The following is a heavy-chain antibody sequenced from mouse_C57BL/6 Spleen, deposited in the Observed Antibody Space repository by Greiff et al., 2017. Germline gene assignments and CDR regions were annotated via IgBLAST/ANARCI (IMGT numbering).Heavy chain of an antibody. CDR2: INPNNGGT. Sequence: VQLQQSGPELVKPGASVKIPCKASGYTFTDYNMDWVKQSHGKSLEWIGDINPNNGGTIYNQKFKGKATLTVDKSSSTAYMERRSLTSEDTAVYYGARVVAWYYAMDYWGQGTSVTVAS. D-gene: IGHD1-1*01. CDR1: GYTFTDYN. V-gene: IGHV1-18*01. CDR3: ARVVAWYYAMDY. J-gene: IGHJ4*01.